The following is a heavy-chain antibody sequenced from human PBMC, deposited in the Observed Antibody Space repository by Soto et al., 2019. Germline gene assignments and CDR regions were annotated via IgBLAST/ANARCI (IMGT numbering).Heavy chain of an antibody. CDR2: ISSSGGSA. Sequence: EVQLLESGGGLVQPGGSLRLSCAASGFTFSSYAMSWVRQAPGKGLEWVSAISSSGGSAYYADSVKGRFTISRDNSNNTLYLQMNSLRAEDTAVYYCAWALSSGWAFDYWGQGTLVTVSS. CDR3: AWALSSGWAFDY. CDR1: GFTFSSYA. D-gene: IGHD6-19*01. V-gene: IGHV3-23*01. J-gene: IGHJ4*02.